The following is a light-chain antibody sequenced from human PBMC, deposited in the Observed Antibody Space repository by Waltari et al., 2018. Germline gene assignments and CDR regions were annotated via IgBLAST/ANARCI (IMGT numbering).Light chain of an antibody. Sequence: HSALTQPPSASGSPGQSVTISCTGTSSDIGGHNFVSWYQQHPGKAPKLIMYEVTKRPAGVPERSSASKSGNTASLTVSGLQADDEADYHCSSYTGSDWVFGGGTKLTVL. V-gene: IGLV2-8*01. CDR1: SSDIGGHNF. CDR2: EVT. J-gene: IGLJ3*02. CDR3: SSYTGSDWV.